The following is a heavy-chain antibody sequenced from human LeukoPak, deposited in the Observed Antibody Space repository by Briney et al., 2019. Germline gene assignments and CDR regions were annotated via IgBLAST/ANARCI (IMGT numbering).Heavy chain of an antibody. J-gene: IGHJ4*02. CDR1: GGSISSYY. CDR3: ARGGLVFVNPRKTGDLDY. Sequence: SETLSLTCTVSGGSISSYYWSWIRQPPGKGLEWIGYIYYSGSTNYNPSLKSRVTISVDTSKNQFSLKLSSVTAADTAVYYCARGGLVFVNPRKTGDLDYWGQGTLVTVSS. D-gene: IGHD7-27*01. V-gene: IGHV4-59*01. CDR2: IYYSGST.